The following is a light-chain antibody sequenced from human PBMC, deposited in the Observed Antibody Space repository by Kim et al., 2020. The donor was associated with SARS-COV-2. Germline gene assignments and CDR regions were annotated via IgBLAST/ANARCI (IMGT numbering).Light chain of an antibody. J-gene: IGLJ1*01. CDR2: DVS. CDR3: SSYTRSSTNYV. V-gene: IGLV2-14*03. CDR1: SSDVGGYNY. Sequence: QSITISCTGTSSDVGGYNYVSWYQQHPGKAPKVIIYDVSNRPSGVSNRFSGSKSGNTASLTISGLQADDEADYYCSSYTRSSTNYVFGTGTKVTV.